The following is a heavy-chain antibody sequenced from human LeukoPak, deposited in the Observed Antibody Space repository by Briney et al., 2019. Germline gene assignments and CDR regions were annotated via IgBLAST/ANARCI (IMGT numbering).Heavy chain of an antibody. J-gene: IGHJ4*02. Sequence: RSCEGPVGKFCSSAMHWVRQNSGKGLEWVGRIRSKANSYATAYAASVKGRFTISRDDSKNTAYLQMNSLKTEDTAVYYCRKIGGTDYWGQGTLVTVSS. CDR3: RKIGGTDY. D-gene: IGHD1-14*01. CDR2: IRSKANSYAT. V-gene: IGHV3-73*01. CDR1: VGKFCSSA.